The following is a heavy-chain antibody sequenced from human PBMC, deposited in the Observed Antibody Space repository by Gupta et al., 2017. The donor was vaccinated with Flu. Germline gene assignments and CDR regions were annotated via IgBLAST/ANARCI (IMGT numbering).Heavy chain of an antibody. CDR3: AKRPPHCSSTSCYPEAKDY. Sequence: EVQLLESGGGLVQPGGSLRLSCAASGFTFSSYAMSWVRQAPGKGLEWVSAISGSGGSTYYADSVKGRFTISRDNSKNTLYLQMNSLRAEDTAVYYCAKRPPHCSSTSCYPEAKDYWGQGTLVTVSS. D-gene: IGHD2-2*01. J-gene: IGHJ4*02. V-gene: IGHV3-23*01. CDR1: GFTFSSYA. CDR2: ISGSGGST.